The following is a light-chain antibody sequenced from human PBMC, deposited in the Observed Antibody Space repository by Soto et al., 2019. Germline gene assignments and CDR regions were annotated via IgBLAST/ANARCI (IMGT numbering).Light chain of an antibody. Sequence: TQMPQSPSSLSASLGGGVTIAWRDSQTISRWLAWYQQKIGKDPKLXIYKASTLKSGVLSGLSGSGSGTEFTLTISSLQHDDFATYYCQQYNSYSEAFGQGTKVDI. CDR2: KAS. CDR3: QQYNSYSEA. V-gene: IGKV1-5*03. J-gene: IGKJ1*01. CDR1: QTISRW.